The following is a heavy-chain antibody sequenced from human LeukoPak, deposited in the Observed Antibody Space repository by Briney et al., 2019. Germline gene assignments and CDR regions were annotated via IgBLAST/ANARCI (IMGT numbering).Heavy chain of an antibody. Sequence: GGSLRLSCAASGFTFSSYAMSWVRQAPGKGLEWVSAISGSGGSTYYADSVKGRFTISRDNSKNTLYLQMNSLRAEDTAVYYCASLGYDSSGYSGYWGQGTLVTVSS. V-gene: IGHV3-23*01. CDR1: GFTFSSYA. CDR3: ASLGYDSSGYSGY. J-gene: IGHJ4*02. CDR2: ISGSGGST. D-gene: IGHD3-22*01.